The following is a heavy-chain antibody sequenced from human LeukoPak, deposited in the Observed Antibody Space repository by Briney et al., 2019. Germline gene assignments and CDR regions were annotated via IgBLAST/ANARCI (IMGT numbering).Heavy chain of an antibody. CDR1: GGSFSGYY. D-gene: IGHD6-19*01. J-gene: IGHJ2*01. Sequence: SETLSLTCAVYGGSFSGYYWSWIRQPPGKGLEWIGYIYYSGSTNYNPSLKSRVTISVDTSKNQFSLKLSSVTAADTAVYYCARGFTTFQWLDLWGRGTLVTVSS. V-gene: IGHV4-59*01. CDR2: IYYSGST. CDR3: ARGFTTFQWLDL.